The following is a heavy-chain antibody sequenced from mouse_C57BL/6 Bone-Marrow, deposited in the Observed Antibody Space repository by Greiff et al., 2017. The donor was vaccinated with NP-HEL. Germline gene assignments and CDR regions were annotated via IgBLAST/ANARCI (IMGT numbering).Heavy chain of an antibody. D-gene: IGHD4-1*01. J-gene: IGHJ2*01. CDR2: IYPGDGDT. Sequence: VKLMESGPELVKPGASVKISCKASGYAFSSSWMNWVKQRPGKGLEWIGRIYPGDGDTNYNGKFKGKATLTADKSSSTAYMQLSSLTSEDSAVYFCARRTGRKDYFDYWGQGTTLTVSS. V-gene: IGHV1-82*01. CDR1: GYAFSSSW. CDR3: ARRTGRKDYFDY.